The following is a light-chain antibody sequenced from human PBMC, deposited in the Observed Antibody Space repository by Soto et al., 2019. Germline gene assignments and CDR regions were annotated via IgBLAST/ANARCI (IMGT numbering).Light chain of an antibody. V-gene: IGLV2-14*01. Sequence: QSALTQPASVSGSPGQSITISCTGTSSDVGGYNYVSWYQHHPGKAPKLMIYEVSNRPSGVSNRFSGSKSVNTASLTISGLQAEDEADYYCNSYTSSTTLVFGGGTQLTVL. J-gene: IGLJ2*01. CDR3: NSYTSSTTLV. CDR1: SSDVGGYNY. CDR2: EVS.